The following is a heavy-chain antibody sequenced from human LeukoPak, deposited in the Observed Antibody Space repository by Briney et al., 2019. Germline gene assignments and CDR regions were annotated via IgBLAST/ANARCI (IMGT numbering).Heavy chain of an antibody. V-gene: IGHV4-59*08. D-gene: IGHD3-3*01. CDR2: IYYSGST. CDR3: ARMNFWSGYHGYYYYYYGMDV. J-gene: IGHJ6*02. CDR1: GGSISSYY. Sequence: PSETLSLTCTVSGGSISSYYWSWIRQPPGKGLEWIGYIYYSGSTNYNPSLKSRVTISVDTSKNQFSLKLSSVTAADTAVYYCARMNFWSGYHGYYYYYYGMDVWGQGTTVTVSS.